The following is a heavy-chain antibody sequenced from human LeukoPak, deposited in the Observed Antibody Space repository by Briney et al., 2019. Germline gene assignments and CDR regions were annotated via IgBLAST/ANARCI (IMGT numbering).Heavy chain of an antibody. D-gene: IGHD6-6*01. CDR2: INHNGNVN. Sequence: AGGSLRLSCAASGFTFSSYWMNWARQAPGKGLEWVASINHNGNVNYYVDSVKGRFTISRDNAKNTLYLQMNSLRAEDTAVYYCANWAARHDYWGQGTLVTVSS. CDR3: ANWAARHDY. J-gene: IGHJ4*02. CDR1: GFTFSSYW. V-gene: IGHV3-7*03.